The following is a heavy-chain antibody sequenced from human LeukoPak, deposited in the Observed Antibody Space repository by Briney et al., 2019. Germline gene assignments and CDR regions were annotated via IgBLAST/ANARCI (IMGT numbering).Heavy chain of an antibody. CDR1: GYSFIGHY. CDR3: ARPEIAVAGTEFDY. Sequence: ASVKVSCKASGYSFIGHYFHWVRQAPAQGLEWMGWINPDSGDTEYAQKFQGRVTMTRDTSISTAYMELSRLRSDDTAVYYCARPEIAVAGTEFDYWDQGTLVTVSS. D-gene: IGHD6-19*01. J-gene: IGHJ4*02. CDR2: INPDSGDT. V-gene: IGHV1-2*02.